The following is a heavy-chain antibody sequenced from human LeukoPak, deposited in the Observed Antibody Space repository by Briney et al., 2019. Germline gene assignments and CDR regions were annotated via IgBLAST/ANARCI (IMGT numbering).Heavy chain of an antibody. V-gene: IGHV3-21*01. Sequence: GGSLRLSCAASGFTFSSYSMNWVRQAPGKGLEWVSSISSSSSYIYYADSVKGRFTISRDNAKNSLYLQMNSLRAEDTAVYYCARDFRPITGTLAYWGQGTLVTVSP. CDR3: ARDFRPITGTLAY. CDR1: GFTFSSYS. CDR2: ISSSSSYI. D-gene: IGHD1-7*01. J-gene: IGHJ4*02.